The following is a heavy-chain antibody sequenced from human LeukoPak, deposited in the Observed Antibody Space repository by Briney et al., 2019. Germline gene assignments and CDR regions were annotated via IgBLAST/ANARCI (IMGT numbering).Heavy chain of an antibody. CDR2: IKQDGSEK. J-gene: IGHJ4*02. CDR1: GFTLSSYW. Sequence: GGSLRLSCAASGFTLSSYWMSWVRQAPGKGLEWVANIKQDGSEKYYVDSVKGRFTISRDNAKNSLYLQMNSLRAEDTAVYYCARGDPFDYWGQGTLVTVSS. V-gene: IGHV3-7*01. CDR3: ARGDPFDY.